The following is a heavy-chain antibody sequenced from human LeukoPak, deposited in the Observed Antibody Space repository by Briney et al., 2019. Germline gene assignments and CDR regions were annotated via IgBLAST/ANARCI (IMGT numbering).Heavy chain of an antibody. J-gene: IGHJ4*02. CDR3: CGASFDY. Sequence: PGGSLRLSCAASGFTFSSYEMNWVRQAPGKGLEWVSYISGSGSTIDYADSVKGRFTISRDNAKNSLYLQMNSLRVDDTAVYYCCGASFDYWGQGTLVTVSS. D-gene: IGHD2-21*01. CDR2: ISGSGSTI. V-gene: IGHV3-48*03. CDR1: GFTFSSYE.